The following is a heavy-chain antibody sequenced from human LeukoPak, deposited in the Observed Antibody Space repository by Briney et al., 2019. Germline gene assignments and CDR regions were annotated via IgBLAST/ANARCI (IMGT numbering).Heavy chain of an antibody. CDR2: ANHSGST. CDR1: GGSFSGYY. J-gene: IGHJ4*02. CDR3: ARRSRYYYGSGSYYLN. V-gene: IGHV4-34*01. Sequence: SETLSLTCAVYGGSFSGYYWSWIRQPPGKGLEWIGEANHSGSTNYNPSLKSRVTISVDTSKNQFSLKLSSVTAADTAVYYCARRSRYYYGSGSYYLNWGQGTLVTVSS. D-gene: IGHD3-10*01.